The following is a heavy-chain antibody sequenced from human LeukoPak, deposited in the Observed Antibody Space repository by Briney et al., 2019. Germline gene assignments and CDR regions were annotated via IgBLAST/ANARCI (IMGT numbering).Heavy chain of an antibody. V-gene: IGHV4-39*07. CDR3: ATTGYSSGWYLGY. D-gene: IGHD6-19*01. CDR1: GGSISSSSYY. J-gene: IGHJ4*02. CDR2: IYYSGST. Sequence: PSETLSLTCTVSGGSISSSSYYWGWVRQPPGKGLEWIGSIYYSGSTNYNPSLKSRVTISVDTSKNQFSLKLSSVTAADTAVYYCATTGYSSGWYLGYWGQGTLVTVSS.